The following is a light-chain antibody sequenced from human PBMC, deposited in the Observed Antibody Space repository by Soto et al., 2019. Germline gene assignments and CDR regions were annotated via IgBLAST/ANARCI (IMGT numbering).Light chain of an antibody. Sequence: DIQMTQSPSSVSASVGDTVTISCRASQGISTWLAWYQQKPGKAPKLLIYAASYLQNGVPSRFSGRGSWTDVFLTISSLQQDDVVAYYCQQHNSCPRPFGRGAKQENK. J-gene: IGKJ2*01. CDR1: QGISTW. CDR3: QQHNSCPRP. V-gene: IGKV1-12*01. CDR2: AAS.